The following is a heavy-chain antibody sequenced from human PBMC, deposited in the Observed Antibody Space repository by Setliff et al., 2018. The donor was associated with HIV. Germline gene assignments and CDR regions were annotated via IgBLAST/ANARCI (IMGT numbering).Heavy chain of an antibody. J-gene: IGHJ6*03. D-gene: IGHD2-15*01. V-gene: IGHV7-4-1*02. CDR1: GYTFTSRA. Sequence: ASVKVSCKASGYTFTSRALSWVRQAPGQGLEWMGWISTKTGNPTYAQGFTGRFVFSVDISGETAYLQISSLKAEDTAVYYCAREVVVAGVHYYNMDVWGKGTTVTVSS. CDR2: ISTKTGNP. CDR3: AREVVVAGVHYYNMDV.